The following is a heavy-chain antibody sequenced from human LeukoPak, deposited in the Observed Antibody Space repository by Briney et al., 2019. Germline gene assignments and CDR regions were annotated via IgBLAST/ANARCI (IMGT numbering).Heavy chain of an antibody. J-gene: IGHJ4*02. CDR3: ANIYGSGGGY. CDR2: ISSSSSAI. V-gene: IGHV3-48*02. CDR1: GFTFSTYS. D-gene: IGHD3-10*01. Sequence: GGSLRLSCAASGFTFSTYSMNWVRQAPGKGLEWVSYISSSSSAIYYADPVKGRFTISRDNAKNSLYLQMTSLRDEDTAVYYCANIYGSGGGYWGQGTLITVSS.